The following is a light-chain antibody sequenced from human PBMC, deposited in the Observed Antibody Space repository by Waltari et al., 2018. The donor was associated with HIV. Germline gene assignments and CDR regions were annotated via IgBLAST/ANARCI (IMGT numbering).Light chain of an antibody. Sequence: DIVMTQSPDSLAVSLGERATINCKSSTSVLYSSNNKNYLAWYQQRPGHPPKLLIYWASTRESGVPDRFSGSGSGTDFTLTISSLQAEDVAVYYCQQYYSTPLTFGGGTKVEIK. V-gene: IGKV4-1*01. CDR3: QQYYSTPLT. J-gene: IGKJ4*01. CDR2: WAS. CDR1: TSVLYSSNNKNY.